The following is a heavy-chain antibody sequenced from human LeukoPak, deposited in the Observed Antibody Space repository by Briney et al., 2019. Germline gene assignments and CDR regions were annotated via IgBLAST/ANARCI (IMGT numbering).Heavy chain of an antibody. CDR3: ARQLRWDQYYFDY. V-gene: IGHV1-18*04. CDR1: GYTFTDYY. D-gene: IGHD4-23*01. Sequence: ASVKVSCKASGYTFTDYYIHWVRQAPGQGLEWMGWISAYNGDTKYALNLQGRVTMTTDTSTSTAYMELRSLRSDDTAVYYCARQLRWDQYYFDYWGQGTLVTVSS. CDR2: ISAYNGDT. J-gene: IGHJ4*02.